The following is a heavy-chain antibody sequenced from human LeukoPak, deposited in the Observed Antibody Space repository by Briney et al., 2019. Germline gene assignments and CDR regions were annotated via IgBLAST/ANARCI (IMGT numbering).Heavy chain of an antibody. V-gene: IGHV3-21*01. Sequence: PGGSLRLSCAASGFTFSSYSMNWVRQAPGKGLEWVSSIGGSSSSLYYADSLKGRFTISRDNAKNSLYLQMNSLRAEDTAVYYCAREIDEGFDYWGQGTLVTFSS. CDR1: GFTFSSYS. J-gene: IGHJ4*02. CDR2: IGGSSSSL. CDR3: AREIDEGFDY.